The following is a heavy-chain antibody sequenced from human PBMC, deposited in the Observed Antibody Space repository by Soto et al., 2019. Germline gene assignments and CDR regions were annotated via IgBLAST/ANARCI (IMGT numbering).Heavy chain of an antibody. Sequence: GESLKISCAASGFTFSSYAMSWVRQAPGKGLEWVLAISGSGGSTYYADSVKGRFTISRDNSKNTLYLQMNSLRAEDTAVYYCAKGSGYSSSWYSDYYYGMDVWGQGTTVTFSS. V-gene: IGHV3-23*01. CDR3: AKGSGYSSSWYSDYYYGMDV. CDR1: GFTFSSYA. D-gene: IGHD6-13*01. CDR2: ISGSGGST. J-gene: IGHJ6*02.